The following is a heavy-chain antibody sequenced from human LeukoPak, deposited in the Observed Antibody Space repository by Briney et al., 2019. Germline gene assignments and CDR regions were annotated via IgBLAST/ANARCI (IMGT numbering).Heavy chain of an antibody. Sequence: ASVKVSCKASGYTFTSYDINWVRQATGQGLEWMGWMNPNSGNTGYAQKFQGRVTMTRNTSISTAYMELGSLRSWETAVYYCARGHYGDYYYYMDVWGKGTTVTVSS. CDR1: GYTFTSYD. CDR2: MNPNSGNT. V-gene: IGHV1-8*01. J-gene: IGHJ6*03. CDR3: ARGHYGDYYYYMDV. D-gene: IGHD4-17*01.